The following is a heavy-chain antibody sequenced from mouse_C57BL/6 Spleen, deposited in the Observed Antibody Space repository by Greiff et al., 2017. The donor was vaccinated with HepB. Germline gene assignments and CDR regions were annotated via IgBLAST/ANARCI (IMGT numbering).Heavy chain of an antibody. CDR3: ARPYDYDGYYAMDY. CDR1: GYAFSSSW. V-gene: IGHV1-82*01. Sequence: VQLQQSGPELVKPGASVKISCKASGYAFSSSWMNWVKQRPGKGLEWIGRIYPGDGDTNYNGKFKGKATLTADKSSSTAYMQLSSLTSEDSAVYFCARPYDYDGYYAMDYWGQGTSVTVSS. CDR2: IYPGDGDT. D-gene: IGHD2-4*01. J-gene: IGHJ4*01.